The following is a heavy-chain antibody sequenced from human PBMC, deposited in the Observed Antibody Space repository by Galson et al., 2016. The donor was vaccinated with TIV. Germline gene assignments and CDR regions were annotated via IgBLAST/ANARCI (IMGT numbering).Heavy chain of an antibody. D-gene: IGHD3-10*01. J-gene: IGHJ4*02. CDR2: IYSSGGT. Sequence: ETLSLTCSVSGDSVGRYYYNWIRQPAGKGLEWIGRIYSSGGTNYNPSLKSRVTMSVDTSKNQFSLRLSSLTAADTAVYYCARDIYYYGSGSYYKYWGQGTLVTVSS. CDR1: GDSVGRYY. CDR3: ARDIYYYGSGSYYKY. V-gene: IGHV4-4*07.